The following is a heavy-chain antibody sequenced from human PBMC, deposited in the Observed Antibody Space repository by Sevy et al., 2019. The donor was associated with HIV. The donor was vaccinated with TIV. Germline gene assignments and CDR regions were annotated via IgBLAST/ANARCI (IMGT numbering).Heavy chain of an antibody. Sequence: GGSLRLSCAASGFTFSSYGMHWVRQAPGKGLEWVAVISYDGSNKYYADSVKGRFTISRDNSKNTLYLQRTSLRAEDTAVYYCAKARWSIAVAGWYYFDYWGQGTLVTVSS. J-gene: IGHJ4*02. D-gene: IGHD6-19*01. CDR3: AKARWSIAVAGWYYFDY. V-gene: IGHV3-30*18. CDR2: ISYDGSNK. CDR1: GFTFSSYG.